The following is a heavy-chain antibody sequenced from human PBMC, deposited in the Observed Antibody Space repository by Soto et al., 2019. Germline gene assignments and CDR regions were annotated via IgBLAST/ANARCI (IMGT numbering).Heavy chain of an antibody. CDR3: ARGPRAYSSGWYDPAGYFDL. CDR2: IGTAGDT. D-gene: IGHD6-19*01. Sequence: PGGSLRLSCAASGFTFSSYDMHWVRQATGKGLEWVSAIGTAGDTYYPGSVKGRFTISRENAKNSLYLQMNSLRAGDTAVYYCARGPRAYSSGWYDPAGYFDLWGRGTLVTVSS. V-gene: IGHV3-13*01. J-gene: IGHJ2*01. CDR1: GFTFSSYD.